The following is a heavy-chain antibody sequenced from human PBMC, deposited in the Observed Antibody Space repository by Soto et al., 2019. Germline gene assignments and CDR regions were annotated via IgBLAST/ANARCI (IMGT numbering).Heavy chain of an antibody. D-gene: IGHD6-13*01. Sequence: QVQLVQSEAEVKKPGASVKVSCKASTYTFTNYGISWVRQAPGQGLEWMGWISAYNGDTNYAQKFQGRVTVTTDTSASTAYMELRSLRSDDTAVYYCAIASAGPTIDYGGQGTLVTVSS. CDR1: TYTFTNYG. CDR3: AIASAGPTIDY. J-gene: IGHJ4*02. CDR2: ISAYNGDT. V-gene: IGHV1-18*01.